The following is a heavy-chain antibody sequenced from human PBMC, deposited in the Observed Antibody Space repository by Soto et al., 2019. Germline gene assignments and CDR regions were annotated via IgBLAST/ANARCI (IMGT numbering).Heavy chain of an antibody. CDR2: ISGSGGST. CDR3: AKDLYDYIWGSYHPAGPGGDYFDY. Sequence: PGGSLRLSCAASGFTFSSYAMSWVRQAPGKGLEWVSAISGSGGSTYYADSVKGRFTISRDNSKNTLYLQMNSLRAEDTAVYYCAKDLYDYIWGSYHPAGPGGDYFDYWGQGTLVTVSS. CDR1: GFTFSSYA. V-gene: IGHV3-23*01. J-gene: IGHJ4*02. D-gene: IGHD3-16*02.